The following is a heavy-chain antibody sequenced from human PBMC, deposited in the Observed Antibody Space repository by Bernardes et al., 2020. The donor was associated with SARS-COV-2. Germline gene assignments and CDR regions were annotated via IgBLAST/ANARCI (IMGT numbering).Heavy chain of an antibody. V-gene: IGHV3-23*05. CDR3: ATWLVDHFDY. Sequence: GGTLRLSCVASGFTPTNCCINWIRKGPGKGLEWVSHIDGPTTNTHYADFVKGRFTISRDNSKSTVYLQMNSLRVEDTAVYYCATWLVDHFDYWGHGTPVTVSS. CDR1: GFTPTNCC. CDR2: IDGPTTNT. J-gene: IGHJ4*01. D-gene: IGHD3-3*01.